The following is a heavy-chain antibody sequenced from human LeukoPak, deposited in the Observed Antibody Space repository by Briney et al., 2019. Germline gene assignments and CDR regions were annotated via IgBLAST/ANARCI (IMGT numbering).Heavy chain of an antibody. CDR3: ARALARFSHMDV. CDR2: MNPNSGNT. V-gene: IGHV1-8*03. Sequence: ASVKVSCKASGYTFTSYDISWVRQATGQGLEWMGWMNPNSGNTGYAQKFQGRVTITRNTSISTAYMELSSLRSEDTAVYYCARALARFSHMDVWGKGTTVTVSS. J-gene: IGHJ6*03. D-gene: IGHD3-3*01. CDR1: GYTFTSYD.